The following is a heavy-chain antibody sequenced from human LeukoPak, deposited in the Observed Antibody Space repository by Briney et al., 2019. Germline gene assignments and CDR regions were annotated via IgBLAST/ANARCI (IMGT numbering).Heavy chain of an antibody. CDR3: AKETHSAMVPGYAFDI. V-gene: IGHV3-9*01. CDR2: ISWNSGKI. J-gene: IGHJ3*02. CDR1: GFTFEDYA. D-gene: IGHD5-18*01. Sequence: PGGSLRLSCAASGFTFEDYAIHWVRQAPGKGLEWVSGISWNSGKIVYADSVKGRFTISRDNAKNSVYLQMDSLRAEDTALYYCAKETHSAMVPGYAFDIWGQGTMVTVSS.